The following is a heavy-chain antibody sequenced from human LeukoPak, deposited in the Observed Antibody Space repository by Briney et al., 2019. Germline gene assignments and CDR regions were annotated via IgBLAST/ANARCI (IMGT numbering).Heavy chain of an antibody. V-gene: IGHV3-64*01. CDR3: ARDPSSMLTGPDAVDI. J-gene: IGHJ3*02. Sequence: GGSLRLSCAASGFTFSSYAMHWVRQAPGKGLEYVSAISSNGGSTYYANSVKGRFTISRDNSKNTLYLQMGSLRAEDMAVYYCARDPSSMLTGPDAVDIWGQGTMVTVSS. CDR1: GFTFSSYA. D-gene: IGHD2-8*01. CDR2: ISSNGGST.